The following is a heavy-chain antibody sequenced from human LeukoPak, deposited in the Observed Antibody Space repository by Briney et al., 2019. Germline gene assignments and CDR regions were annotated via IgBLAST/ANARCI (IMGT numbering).Heavy chain of an antibody. V-gene: IGHV3-30*18. J-gene: IGHJ6*02. CDR1: GFTFSSYV. CDR2: ISYDGSNK. Sequence: RGSLRLSCAASGFTFSSYVMHWVRQAPGKGLEWVAVISYDGSNKYYADSVKGRFTISRDNSKNTLYLQMNSLRAEVTAVYYCAKEQTAMVRGYYYGMDVWGQGTTITVSS. CDR3: AKEQTAMVRGYYYGMDV. D-gene: IGHD5-18*01.